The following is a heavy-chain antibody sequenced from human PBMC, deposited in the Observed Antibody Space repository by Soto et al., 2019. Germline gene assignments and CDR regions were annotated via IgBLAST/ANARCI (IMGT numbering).Heavy chain of an antibody. Sequence: ASVKVSCKVSGYTLTELSMHWVRQAPGKGLEWMGGFDPEDGETIHAQKFQGRVTMTEDTSTDTAYMELSSLRDEDTAVYYCARVIWSGHLTSDLWGQGTLVTVSS. D-gene: IGHD3-3*01. CDR3: ARVIWSGHLTSDL. CDR2: FDPEDGET. J-gene: IGHJ5*02. CDR1: GYTLTELS. V-gene: IGHV1-24*01.